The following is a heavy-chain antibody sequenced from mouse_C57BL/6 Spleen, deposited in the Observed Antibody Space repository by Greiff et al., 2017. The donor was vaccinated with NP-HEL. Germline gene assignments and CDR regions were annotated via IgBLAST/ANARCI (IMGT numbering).Heavy chain of an antibody. CDR3: TTNYGSSYYFDY. J-gene: IGHJ2*01. Sequence: EVKLKQSGAELVRPGASVKLSCTASGFNIKDDYMHWVKQRPEQGLEWIGWIDPENGDTEYASKFQGKATITADTSSNTAYLQLSSLTSEDTAVYYCTTNYGSSYYFDYWGQGTTLTVSS. V-gene: IGHV14-4*01. CDR2: IDPENGDT. CDR1: GFNIKDDY. D-gene: IGHD1-1*01.